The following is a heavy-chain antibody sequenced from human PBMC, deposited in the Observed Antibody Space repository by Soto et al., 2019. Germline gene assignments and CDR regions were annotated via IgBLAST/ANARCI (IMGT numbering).Heavy chain of an antibody. D-gene: IGHD2-15*01. J-gene: IGHJ5*02. V-gene: IGHV4-34*01. Sequence: QVQLQQWGAGLLKPSETLSLTCAVYGGSFSGYYWSWIRQHPGKGLAWIGEINHSGSTNYNPSLKCRVTISVDTSKNQFSLKLSAVTAADTAVYYCASKRWSPRTLWFDPWGQGTLVTVFS. CDR3: ASKRWSPRTLWFDP. CDR2: INHSGST. CDR1: GGSFSGYY.